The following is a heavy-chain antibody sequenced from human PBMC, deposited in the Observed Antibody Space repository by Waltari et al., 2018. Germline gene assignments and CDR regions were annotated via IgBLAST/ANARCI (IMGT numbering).Heavy chain of an antibody. D-gene: IGHD6-13*01. CDR3: ARGGIEHQLSPNWFDP. CDR1: GGTFSTYG. Sequence: QVQLVQSGAEVRKPGSSVKVPCKTSGGTFSTYGIYWVRQAPGHGLEYMGGIVPLFGAIHYAQKFRGRVTITADESTSTTYMEMSNLKSEDTAVYFCARGGIEHQLSPNWFDPWGQGTLVTVSS. J-gene: IGHJ5*02. CDR2: IVPLFGAI. V-gene: IGHV1-69*01.